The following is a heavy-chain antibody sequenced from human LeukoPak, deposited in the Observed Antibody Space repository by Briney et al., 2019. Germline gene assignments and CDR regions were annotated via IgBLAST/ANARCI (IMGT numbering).Heavy chain of an antibody. V-gene: IGHV3-30*02. CDR3: AKDRPRPTRHFDY. J-gene: IGHJ4*02. CDR2: IRYDGSNK. Sequence: GGSLRLSCAASGSTFSSYSMDWVRQAPGKGLEWVAFIRYDGSNKYYADSVKGRFTISRDNSKNTLYLQMNSLRAEDTAVYYCAKDRPRPTRHFDYWGQGTLVTVSS. CDR1: GSTFSSYS.